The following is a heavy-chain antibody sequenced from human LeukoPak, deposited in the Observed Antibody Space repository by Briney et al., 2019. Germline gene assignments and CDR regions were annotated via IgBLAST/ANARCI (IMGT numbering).Heavy chain of an antibody. CDR3: ARAEIVVVVAASPFDY. Sequence: PGGSLRLSCAASGFTFSSSAMSWVRQAPGKGLEWVSAISNNGGYTYYVDSVQGRFTISRDNSKSTLCLQMNSLRAEDTAVYYCARAEIVVVVAASPFDYWGQGTLVTVSS. V-gene: IGHV3-23*01. CDR2: ISNNGGYT. J-gene: IGHJ4*02. D-gene: IGHD2-15*01. CDR1: GFTFSSSA.